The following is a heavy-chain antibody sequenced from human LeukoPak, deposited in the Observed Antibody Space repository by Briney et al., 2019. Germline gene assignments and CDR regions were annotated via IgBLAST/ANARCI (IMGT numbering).Heavy chain of an antibody. CDR2: IYYSGST. V-gene: IGHV4-39*07. CDR3: ARLMGIRYFDWLPDYFDY. CDR1: GGSISSSSYY. Sequence: SETLSLTCTVSGGSISSSSYYWGWIRQPPGKGLEWIGSIYYSGSTYYNPSLKSRVTISVDKSKNQFSLKLSSVTAADTAVYYCARLMGIRYFDWLPDYFDYWGQGTLVTVSS. J-gene: IGHJ4*02. D-gene: IGHD3-9*01.